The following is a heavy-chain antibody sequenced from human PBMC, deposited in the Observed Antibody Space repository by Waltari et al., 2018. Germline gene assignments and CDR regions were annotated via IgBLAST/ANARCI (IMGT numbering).Heavy chain of an antibody. CDR1: GFTCSSHA. V-gene: IGHV3-30*01. J-gene: IGHJ3*02. CDR3: ARMDYYGSGSHPTDAFDI. D-gene: IGHD3-10*01. Sequence: QVQLVESGGGVVQPGRSLRLSCAASGFTCSSHAMHWVRQAPGKGLEWVAVISYDGSNKYYVDSVKGRFTISRDKSKNTLYLQMNSLRAEDTAVYYCARMDYYGSGSHPTDAFDIWGQGTMVTVSS. CDR2: ISYDGSNK.